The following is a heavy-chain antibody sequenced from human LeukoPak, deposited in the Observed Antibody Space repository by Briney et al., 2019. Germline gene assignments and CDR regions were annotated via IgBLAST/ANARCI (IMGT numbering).Heavy chain of an antibody. CDR2: ISGSGGST. Sequence: PGGSLRLSCAVSGITVSNYGMSWVRQAPGKGLEWVAGISGSGGSTNYADSVKGRFTLSRDNPRNTLYLQMNSLRAEDTAVYYCTTKVIRGNSGDDYDDWGQGTLVTVSS. J-gene: IGHJ4*02. CDR3: TTKVIRGNSGDDYDD. D-gene: IGHD5-12*01. CDR1: GITVSNYG. V-gene: IGHV3-23*01.